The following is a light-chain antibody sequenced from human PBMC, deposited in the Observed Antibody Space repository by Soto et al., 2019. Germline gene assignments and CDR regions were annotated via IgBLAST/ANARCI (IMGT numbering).Light chain of an antibody. J-gene: IGKJ4*01. CDR3: RQALQTPLT. Sequence: DIVMTQSPLSLPVTPGEPASISCRSSQSLLHRSGYNYLTWYLQKPGQSPQLLIYLGSSRSSGVPDRFSGSGSGTDFTLKISRVEAEDVGVYYCRQALQTPLTFGGGTQVAIK. V-gene: IGKV2-28*01. CDR2: LGS. CDR1: QSLLHRSGYNY.